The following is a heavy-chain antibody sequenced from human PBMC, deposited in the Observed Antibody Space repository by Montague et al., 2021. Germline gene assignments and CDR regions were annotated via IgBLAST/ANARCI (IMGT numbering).Heavy chain of an antibody. CDR3: ARGRLATGDFDY. CDR1: GDSLSSVGYS. D-gene: IGHD6-13*01. CDR2: MYYSGST. J-gene: IGHJ4*02. V-gene: IGHV4-31*03. Sequence: TLSLTCIVSGDSLSSVGYSWTWIRQHPGKGLEWIGYMYYSGSTYYNPSLKSRVTISGDTSKNHFSLRLTSVTAADTAVYYCARGRLATGDFDYWGQGTLVTVSS.